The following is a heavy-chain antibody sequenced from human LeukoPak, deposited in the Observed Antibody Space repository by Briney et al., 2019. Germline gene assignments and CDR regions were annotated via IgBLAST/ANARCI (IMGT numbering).Heavy chain of an antibody. J-gene: IGHJ4*02. CDR1: GYTFTSYG. D-gene: IGHD3-22*01. CDR3: ANYDSSGYSSY. V-gene: IGHV1-18*01. CDR2: ISAYNGNT. Sequence: ASVTVSCKASGYTFTSYGIRWVRQAPGQGLEWMGWISAYNGNTNYAQKLQGRVTMTTDTSTSTAYMELRSLRSDDTAVYYCANYDSSGYSSYWGQGTLVTVSS.